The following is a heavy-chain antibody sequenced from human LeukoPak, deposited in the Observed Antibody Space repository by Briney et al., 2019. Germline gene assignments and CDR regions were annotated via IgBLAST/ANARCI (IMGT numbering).Heavy chain of an antibody. J-gene: IGHJ4*02. CDR2: ISAYNGNT. CDR3: ARARYCSSTSCLGPLDY. Sequence: GASVKVSCKASGYTFTSYGISWVRQAPGQGLEWMGWISAYNGNTNYAQKLQGRVTMTTDTSTSTAYMELRSLRSDDTAVYYCARARYCSSTSCLGPLDYWGQGTLVTVSS. D-gene: IGHD2-2*01. V-gene: IGHV1-18*01. CDR1: GYTFTSYG.